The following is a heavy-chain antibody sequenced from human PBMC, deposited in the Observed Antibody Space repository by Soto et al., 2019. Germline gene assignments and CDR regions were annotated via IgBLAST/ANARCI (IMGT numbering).Heavy chain of an antibody. CDR3: ARGNPAYYDFWSGYSGWFDP. J-gene: IGHJ5*02. CDR2: INHSGST. CDR1: GGSFSGYY. D-gene: IGHD3-3*01. Sequence: KTSETLSLTCAVYGGSFSGYYWSWIRQPPGKGLEWIGEINHSGSTNYNPSLKSRVTISVDTSKNQFSLKLSSVTAADTAVYYCARGNPAYYDFWSGYSGWFDPWGQGTLVTVSS. V-gene: IGHV4-34*01.